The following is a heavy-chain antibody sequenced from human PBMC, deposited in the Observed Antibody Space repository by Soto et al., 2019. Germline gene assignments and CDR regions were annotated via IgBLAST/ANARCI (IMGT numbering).Heavy chain of an antibody. Sequence: QGQLVESGGGVVQPGRSLRLSCAASGFTFSNYGMHWVRQAPGKGLEWVAVISYDGSNNYYADSVKGRFTISRDNSKNTLYLQMNSLRAEDTAVYYCAKDLGSGSYLFDAFDIWGQGTIVTVSS. CDR2: ISYDGSNN. J-gene: IGHJ3*02. V-gene: IGHV3-30*18. D-gene: IGHD1-26*01. CDR3: AKDLGSGSYLFDAFDI. CDR1: GFTFSNYG.